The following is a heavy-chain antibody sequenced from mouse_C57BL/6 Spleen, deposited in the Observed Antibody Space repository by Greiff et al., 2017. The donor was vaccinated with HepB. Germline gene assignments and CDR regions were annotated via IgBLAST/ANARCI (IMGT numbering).Heavy chain of an antibody. CDR1: GYTFTDYY. CDR3: AREREIYYGYDGGAMDY. D-gene: IGHD2-2*01. Sequence: EVQLQQSGPELVKPGASVKISCKASGYTFTDYYMNWVKQSHGKSLEWIGDINPNNGGTSYNQKFKGKATLTVDKSSSTAYMELRSLTSEDSAVYYCAREREIYYGYDGGAMDYWGQGTSVTVSS. CDR2: INPNNGGT. V-gene: IGHV1-26*01. J-gene: IGHJ4*01.